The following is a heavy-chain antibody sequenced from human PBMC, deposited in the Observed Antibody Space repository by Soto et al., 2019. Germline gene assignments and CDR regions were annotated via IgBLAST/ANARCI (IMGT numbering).Heavy chain of an antibody. Sequence: PGGSLRLSCAASGFTFSSYAMSWVRQAPGKGLEWVSAISGSGGSTYYADSVKGRFTISRDNSKNTLYLQMNSLRAEDTAVYYCGGDSSGYLPWDAFDFWGQGTMVTVSS. V-gene: IGHV3-23*01. D-gene: IGHD3-22*01. CDR3: GGDSSGYLPWDAFDF. CDR1: GFTFSSYA. CDR2: ISGSGGST. J-gene: IGHJ3*01.